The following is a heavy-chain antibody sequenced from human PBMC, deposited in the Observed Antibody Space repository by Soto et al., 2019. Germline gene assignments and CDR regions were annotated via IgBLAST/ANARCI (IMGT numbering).Heavy chain of an antibody. CDR2: ISGRGGSP. CDR3: ARDLNKDHGHGSAFWGY. D-gene: IGHD6-19*01. Sequence: EVQLLESGGGLVQPGGSLRLSCAASGFTFSDYVMTWDRQAPGQGLEWVSGISGRGGSPDYVDSVRGRFTISRDNSKNTLFLQMNNLRAEDTALYFCARDLNKDHGHGSAFWGYWGQGALVTVSS. J-gene: IGHJ4*02. CDR1: GFTFSDYV. V-gene: IGHV3-23*01.